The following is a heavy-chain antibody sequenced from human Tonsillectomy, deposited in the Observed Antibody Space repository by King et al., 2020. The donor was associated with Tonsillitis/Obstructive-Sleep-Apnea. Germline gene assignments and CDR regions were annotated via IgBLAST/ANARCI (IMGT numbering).Heavy chain of an antibody. CDR1: GGSISSSSYY. J-gene: IGHJ3*02. CDR2: IYYSGST. CDR3: ARHSIGTVAEPAANYAFDI. D-gene: IGHD2-2*01. V-gene: IGHV4-39*01. Sequence: QLQESGPGLVKSSETLSLTCTVSGGSISSSSYYWGWIRQPPGEGLEWIGSIYYSGSTYYNPSLKSRVTISIDTSKNQFSLKLSSVTAADTAVYYCARHSIGTVAEPAANYAFDIWGQGTMVTVSS.